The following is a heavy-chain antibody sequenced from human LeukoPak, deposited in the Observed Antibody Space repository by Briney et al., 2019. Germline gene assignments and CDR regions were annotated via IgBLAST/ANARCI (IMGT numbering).Heavy chain of an antibody. V-gene: IGHV4-30-2*01. CDR1: GGSISSGGYS. CDR2: IYHSGST. CDR3: ARASTYYDILTGHNWFDP. Sequence: PSETLSLTCAVSGGSISSGGYSWSWIRQPPGKGLEWIGYIYHSGSTYYNPSLKSRVTISVDRSKNQFSLKLSSVTAADTAVYYCARASTYYDILTGHNWFDPWGQGTLVTVSS. J-gene: IGHJ5*02. D-gene: IGHD3-9*01.